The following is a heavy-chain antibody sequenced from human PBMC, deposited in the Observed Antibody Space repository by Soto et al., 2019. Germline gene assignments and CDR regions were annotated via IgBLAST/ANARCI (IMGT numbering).Heavy chain of an antibody. J-gene: IGHJ4*02. D-gene: IGHD4-17*01. CDR1: GGTFSSYT. Sequence: QVQLVQSGAEVKKPGSTVKVSCKASGGTFSSYTISWVRQAPGQGLEWMGRIIPILGIANYAQKFQGRVTITADKSTSTAYMELSSLRSVDTAVYYCARDLGPGATVTNEGSGDYWGQGTLVTVSS. V-gene: IGHV1-69*08. CDR2: IIPILGIA. CDR3: ARDLGPGATVTNEGSGDY.